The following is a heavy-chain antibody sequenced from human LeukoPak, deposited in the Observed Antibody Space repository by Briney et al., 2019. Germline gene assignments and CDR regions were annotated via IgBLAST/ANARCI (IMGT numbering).Heavy chain of an antibody. CDR3: AVATIKDYFDY. Sequence: GGSLGLSCAASGFTFSSYEMNWVRQAPGKGLEWVSYISSSGSTIYYADSVKGRFTISRDNAKNSLYLQMNSLRAEDTAVYYCAVATIKDYFDYWGQGTLVTVSS. D-gene: IGHD5-24*01. CDR1: GFTFSSYE. V-gene: IGHV3-48*03. J-gene: IGHJ4*02. CDR2: ISSSGSTI.